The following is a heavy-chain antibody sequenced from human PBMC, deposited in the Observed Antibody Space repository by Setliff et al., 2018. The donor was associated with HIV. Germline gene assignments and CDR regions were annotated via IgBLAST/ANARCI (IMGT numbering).Heavy chain of an antibody. J-gene: IGHJ4*02. CDR3: ARGPPFAY. V-gene: IGHV4-39*07. CDR1: GGSFIGSSFQ. CDR2: IAYSGTTMYF. Sequence: SETLSLTCNVSGGSFIGSSFQSTWIRQAPGKGLEWIGDIAYSGTTMYFNYNPSLESRLSLSGDTSRHQFSLKLTSVTADDTGIYYCARGPPFAYWGQGLLVTVSS.